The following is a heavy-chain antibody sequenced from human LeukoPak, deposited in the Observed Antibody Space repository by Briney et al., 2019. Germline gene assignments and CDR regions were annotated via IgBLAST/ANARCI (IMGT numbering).Heavy chain of an antibody. CDR3: ARRPQAVAGAFDI. V-gene: IGHV4-59*01. CDR1: GGSISSYY. J-gene: IGHJ3*02. CDR2: IYYGGST. D-gene: IGHD6-19*01. Sequence: SETLSLTCTVSGGSISSYYWSWIRQPPGKGLEWIGYIYYGGSTNYNPSLKSRVTISVDTSKNQFSLKLSSVTAADTAVYYCARRPQAVAGAFDIWGQGTMVTVSS.